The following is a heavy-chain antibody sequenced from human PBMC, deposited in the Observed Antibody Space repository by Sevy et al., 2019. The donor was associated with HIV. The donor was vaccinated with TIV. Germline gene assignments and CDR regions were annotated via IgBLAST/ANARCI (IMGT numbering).Heavy chain of an antibody. J-gene: IGHJ5*02. D-gene: IGHD2-2*02. CDR3: AREKPPRYCSSTSCYTGGNWFDP. V-gene: IGHV1-69*13. Sequence: ASVKVSCKASGGTFSSYAISWVRQAPGQGLEWMGGIIPIFGTANYAQKFQGRVTITADESTSTAYMELSSLRSEDTVVYYCAREKPPRYCSSTSCYTGGNWFDPWGQGTLVTVSS. CDR2: IIPIFGTA. CDR1: GGTFSSYA.